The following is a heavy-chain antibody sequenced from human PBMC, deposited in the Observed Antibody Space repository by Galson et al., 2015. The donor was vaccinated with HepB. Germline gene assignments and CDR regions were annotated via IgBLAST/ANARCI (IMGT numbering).Heavy chain of an antibody. CDR2: MYPGDSDT. J-gene: IGHJ6*02. D-gene: IGHD3-10*01. V-gene: IGHV5-51*01. CDR1: GYSFDNYW. Sequence: QSGAEVKKPGESLKISCKGSGYSFDNYWIGWVRQMPGKGLEWMGIMYPGDSDTRYNPSLQGQVTISADKSISTVYLQWSSLKASDTAMYYCARSQSRFSTNYFYGLDVWGQGTTVTVSS. CDR3: ARSQSRFSTNYFYGLDV.